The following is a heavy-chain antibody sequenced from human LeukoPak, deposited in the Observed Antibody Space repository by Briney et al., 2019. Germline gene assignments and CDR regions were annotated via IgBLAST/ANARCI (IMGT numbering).Heavy chain of an antibody. CDR2: IIPIFGTA. V-gene: IGHV1-69*05. CDR3: ARVGGIDRWLQLGAYDI. Sequence: ASVKVSCKASGGTFSSYAISWVRQAPGQGLEWMGRIIPIFGTANYAQKFQGRVTITTDESTSTAYMELSSLRCEDTAVYYCARVGGIDRWLQLGAYDICGQGTMVTVSS. J-gene: IGHJ3*02. CDR1: GGTFSSYA. D-gene: IGHD5-24*01.